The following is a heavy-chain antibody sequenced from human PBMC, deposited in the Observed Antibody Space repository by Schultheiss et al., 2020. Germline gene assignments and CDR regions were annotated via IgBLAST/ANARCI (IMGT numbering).Heavy chain of an antibody. J-gene: IGHJ5*02. Sequence: SETLSLTCTVSGGSISSGSYYWSWIRQPPGKGLEWIGSIYYSGSTYYNPSLKSRVTISVDTSKNQFSLKLSSVTAADTAVYYCARHVPWVVAATPPSNWFDPWGQGTLVTVSS. D-gene: IGHD2-15*01. CDR3: ARHVPWVVAATPPSNWFDP. V-gene: IGHV4-39*01. CDR2: IYYSGST. CDR1: GGSISSGSYY.